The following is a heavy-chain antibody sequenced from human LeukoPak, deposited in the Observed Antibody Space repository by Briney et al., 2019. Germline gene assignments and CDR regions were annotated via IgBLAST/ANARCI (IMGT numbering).Heavy chain of an antibody. D-gene: IGHD5-12*01. CDR2: IIPIFGTA. J-gene: IGHJ6*03. V-gene: IGHV1-69*05. CDR3: ARGPKYSGYDYGDYYYYYMDV. Sequence: GASVKVSCKGSRCTFSSYAISWVRQAPGQGLEWMGGIIPIFGTANYAQKFQGRVTITTDESTSTAYMELSSLRSEDTAVYYCARGPKYSGYDYGDYYYYYMDVWGKGTTVTVSS. CDR1: RCTFSSYA.